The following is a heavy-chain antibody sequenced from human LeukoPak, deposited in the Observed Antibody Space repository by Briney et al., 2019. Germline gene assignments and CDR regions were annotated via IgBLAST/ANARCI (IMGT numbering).Heavy chain of an antibody. CDR1: GFTFSSYA. D-gene: IGHD6-19*01. J-gene: IGHJ4*02. V-gene: IGHV3-48*02. CDR3: ARPAGYTSGWTGGFYFDC. Sequence: GGSLRLSCAASGFTFSSYAMNWVRQAPGKGLEWISYIGPSGGTIYHADSVKGRFTISRDNARNSLSLQMNSLRDEDTAVYYCARPAGYTSGWTGGFYFDCWGQGTLVTVSS. CDR2: IGPSGGTI.